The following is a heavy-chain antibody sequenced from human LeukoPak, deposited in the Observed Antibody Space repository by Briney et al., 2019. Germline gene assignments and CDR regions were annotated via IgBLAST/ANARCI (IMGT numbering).Heavy chain of an antibody. D-gene: IGHD1-26*01. CDR3: AKELLLGYFYMDV. Sequence: GESLRLSCAASGFSFSNYGMHCVRQTPGKGLESVAFTRYDGTIKDYADSVKGRFTISRDNSQNVLHLQMKSLRTEDTAVYYCAKELLLGYFYMDVWGKGTTVIVSS. CDR1: GFSFSNYG. J-gene: IGHJ6*03. CDR2: TRYDGTIK. V-gene: IGHV3-30*02.